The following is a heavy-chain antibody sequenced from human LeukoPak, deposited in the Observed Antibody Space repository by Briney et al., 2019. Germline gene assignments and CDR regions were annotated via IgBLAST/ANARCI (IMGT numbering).Heavy chain of an antibody. V-gene: IGHV3-23*01. CDR1: GFTFSTFA. Sequence: GGSLRLSCAASGFTFSTFAMSWVRQAPGKGLEWVSLISGSGTSTKYADSVKGRFTISRDNSKNTLFLQMNSLRADDTAVYYCAKDQYDSSGPHDSWGQGTLVTVSS. D-gene: IGHD3-22*01. CDR2: ISGSGTST. J-gene: IGHJ4*02. CDR3: AKDQYDSSGPHDS.